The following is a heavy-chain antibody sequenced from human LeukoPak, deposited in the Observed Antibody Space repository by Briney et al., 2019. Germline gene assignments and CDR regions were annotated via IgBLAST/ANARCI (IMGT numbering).Heavy chain of an antibody. J-gene: IGHJ5*02. CDR1: GFTFTGYY. D-gene: IGHD3-10*01. CDR2: INGNSGGT. CDR3: ARDRAGGSGSPYH. V-gene: IGHV1-2*02. Sequence: GASVKVSCKASGFTFTGYYMHWVRQAPGQGLEWMGWINGNSGGTNYAQNFQGRVTMTRDTSISTAYMELSRLRYDDTAMYYCARDRAGGSGSPYHWGQGTLVNVFS.